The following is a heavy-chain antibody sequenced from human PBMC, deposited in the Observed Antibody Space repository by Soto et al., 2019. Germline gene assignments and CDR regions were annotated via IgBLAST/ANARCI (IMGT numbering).Heavy chain of an antibody. CDR3: ARDWILDY. D-gene: IGHD1-1*01. CDR2: IYYSGNT. J-gene: IGHJ4*02. V-gene: IGHV4-59*01. Sequence: QVQLQESGPGLVKPSETLSLTCTVSGGSISGYYWNWIRQPPGKGLEWIGYIYYSGNTNYNPSLKRRVTIPIDTSKNQLSLRLSSVTAADTAVYYCARDWILDYWGQGTLVTVSS. CDR1: GGSISGYY.